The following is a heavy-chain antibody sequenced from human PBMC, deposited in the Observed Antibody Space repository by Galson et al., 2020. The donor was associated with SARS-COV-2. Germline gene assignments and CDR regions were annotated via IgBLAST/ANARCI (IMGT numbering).Heavy chain of an antibody. V-gene: IGHV3-74*01. Sequence: GGSLRLSCAASEFTISSTWIHWVRQAPRKGLVWVSRTSIEGSSTSYADSVKGRFTISGDNAKNTRYLQMNSRRVEDTAVYYCARGDMGNDYFDYWGQGTLVTVSS. CDR3: ARGDMGNDYFDY. CDR1: EFTISSTW. D-gene: IGHD7-27*01. J-gene: IGHJ4*02. CDR2: TSIEGSST.